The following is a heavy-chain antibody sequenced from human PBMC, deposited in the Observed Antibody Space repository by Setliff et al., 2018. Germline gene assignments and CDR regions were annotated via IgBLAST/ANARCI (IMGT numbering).Heavy chain of an antibody. CDR1: GGTFISFG. V-gene: IGHV1-69*10. Sequence: ASVKVSCKASGGTFISFGISWVRQAPGQGLEWMGGIIPNLGRVKYAQRFQDRATITAEESTTTAYMELISLRSDDTAVYYCATRTYYDSNGYYYAIAGPFDIWGQGTMGTVS. CDR3: ATRTYYDSNGYYYAIAGPFDI. CDR2: IIPNLGRV. J-gene: IGHJ3*02. D-gene: IGHD3-22*01.